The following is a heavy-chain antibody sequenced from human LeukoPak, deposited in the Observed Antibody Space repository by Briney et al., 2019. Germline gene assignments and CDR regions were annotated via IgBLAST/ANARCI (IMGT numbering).Heavy chain of an antibody. D-gene: IGHD3-10*01. Sequence: SETLSLTCNVSGGSISSSSYYWGWIRQPPGKGLELIENIYYSGTTYYNPSLKSRVTISVDTSKNQFSLKLSSVTAADTAVYYCARVNTLIRGIGWFDPWGQGILVTVSS. V-gene: IGHV4-39*07. CDR3: ARVNTLIRGIGWFDP. CDR1: GGSISSSSYY. CDR2: IYYSGTT. J-gene: IGHJ5*02.